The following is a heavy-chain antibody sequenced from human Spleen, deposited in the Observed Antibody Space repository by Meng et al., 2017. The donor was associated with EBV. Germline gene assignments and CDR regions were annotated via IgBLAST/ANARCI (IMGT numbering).Heavy chain of an antibody. CDR3: ATSSSSWTRFDY. CDR2: IYDSGST. Sequence: QLQLTESGSGLVKPSQTLSLTCAVSGGSISIGYYSWSWIRQPPGKGLEWIGYIYDSGSTYYNPSLKSRVTISVDRSNSQFSLKLSSVTAADTAVYYCATSSSSWTRFDYWGQGTLVTVSS. J-gene: IGHJ4*02. CDR1: GGSISIGYYS. V-gene: IGHV4-30-2*01. D-gene: IGHD6-13*01.